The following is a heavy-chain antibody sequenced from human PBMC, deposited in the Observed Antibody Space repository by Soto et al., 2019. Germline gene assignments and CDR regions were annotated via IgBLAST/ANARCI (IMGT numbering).Heavy chain of an antibody. J-gene: IGHJ6*02. Sequence: PGESLKISCKGSGYSFTSYWIGWVRQMPGKGLEWMGIIYPGDSDTRYSPSFQGQVTISADKSISTAYLQWSSLKASDTAMYYCARRGGYCSGGSCYPDPGRQVYGMDVWGQGTTVTVSS. V-gene: IGHV5-51*01. CDR3: ARRGGYCSGGSCYPDPGRQVYGMDV. CDR2: IYPGDSDT. CDR1: GYSFTSYW. D-gene: IGHD2-15*01.